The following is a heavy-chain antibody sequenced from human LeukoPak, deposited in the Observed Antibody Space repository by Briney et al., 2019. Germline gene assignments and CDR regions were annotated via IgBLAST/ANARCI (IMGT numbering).Heavy chain of an antibody. D-gene: IGHD2-21*01. V-gene: IGHV1-3*01. CDR1: GYTFTDYT. CDR3: ARLIAPVDY. J-gene: IGHJ4*02. CDR2: INAGNGNT. Sequence: ASVKVSCKASGYTFTDYTMHWVRQAPGQRLEWMGWINAGNGNTKYPQKFQGRVTITRDTSASTAYMELSSLRSEDTAVYYCARLIAPVDYWGQGTLVTVSS.